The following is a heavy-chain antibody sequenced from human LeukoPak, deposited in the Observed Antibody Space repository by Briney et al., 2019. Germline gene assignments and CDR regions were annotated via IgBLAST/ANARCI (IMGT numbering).Heavy chain of an antibody. CDR3: ARDYVWGSSESDY. CDR1: GFTFSSYS. J-gene: IGHJ4*02. Sequence: PGGSLRLSCAASGFTFSSYSMNWVRQAPGKGLEWVSSISTSSSYIHYADSVKGRFTISRDNAKNSLYLQMNSLRVEDTAIYYCARDYVWGSSESDYWGQGTLVTVSS. V-gene: IGHV3-21*01. D-gene: IGHD7-27*01. CDR2: ISTSSSYI.